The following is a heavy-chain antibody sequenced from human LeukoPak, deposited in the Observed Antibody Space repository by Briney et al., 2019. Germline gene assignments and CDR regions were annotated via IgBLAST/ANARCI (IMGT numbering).Heavy chain of an antibody. CDR2: ISSSSSYI. Sequence: GGSLRLSCAASGFTFSSYTMNWVRQAPGKGLEWVSSISSSSSYIYYADSVKGRFTISRDNAENSLYLQMNSLRAEDTAVCYCARDCVISAFDYWGQGTLVTVSS. CDR3: ARDCVISAFDY. D-gene: IGHD2-21*01. CDR1: GFTFSSYT. J-gene: IGHJ4*02. V-gene: IGHV3-21*01.